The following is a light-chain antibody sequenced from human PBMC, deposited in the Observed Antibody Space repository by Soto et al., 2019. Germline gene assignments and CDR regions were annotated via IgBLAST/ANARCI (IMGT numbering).Light chain of an antibody. V-gene: IGKV3-15*01. CDR3: QQRSNWPPWT. Sequence: EIVMTQSPATLSVSPGERATLSCRASQSVSSNLAWYQQKPGQAPRLLIYGASTRATGIPARFSGSGSGTEFTLTISSLQSEDFATYYSQQRSNWPPWTCGQGNKVYIK. J-gene: IGKJ1*01. CDR2: GAS. CDR1: QSVSSN.